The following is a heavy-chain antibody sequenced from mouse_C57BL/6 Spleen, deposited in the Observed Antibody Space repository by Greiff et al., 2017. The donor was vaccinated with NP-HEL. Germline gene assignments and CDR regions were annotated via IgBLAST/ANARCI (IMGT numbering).Heavy chain of an antibody. Sequence: EVQGVESGGGLVKPGGSLKLSCAASGFTFSDYGMHWVRQAPEKGLEWVAYISSGSSTIYYADTVKGRFTISRDNAKNTLFLQMTSLRSEDTAMYYCAKGVTTRNYAMDYWGQGTSVTVSS. CDR2: ISSGSSTI. D-gene: IGHD2-2*01. V-gene: IGHV5-17*01. CDR3: AKGVTTRNYAMDY. CDR1: GFTFSDYG. J-gene: IGHJ4*01.